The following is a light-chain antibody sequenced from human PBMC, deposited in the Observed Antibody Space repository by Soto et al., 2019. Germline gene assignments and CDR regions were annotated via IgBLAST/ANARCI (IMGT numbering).Light chain of an antibody. CDR1: SSNIGGNS. Sequence: QSVMTQPPSVSAAPGQKVTISCSGSSSNIGGNSVSWYQQPPGTAPKLLIYDDNKRPSGIPDRFSGSKSGTSATLGINGFQTGDEADYYCGSWDSSLSAYVVGTGTKLTVL. J-gene: IGLJ1*01. CDR2: DDN. CDR3: GSWDSSLSAYV. V-gene: IGLV1-51*01.